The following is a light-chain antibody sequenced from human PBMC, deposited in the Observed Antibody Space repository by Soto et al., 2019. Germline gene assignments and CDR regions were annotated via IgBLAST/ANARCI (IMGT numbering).Light chain of an antibody. J-gene: IGKJ1*01. CDR3: QQYGKSPLT. CDR1: QSVSSDY. Sequence: EVVLTQSPFTLCLSPVERSTLSFIGSQSVSSDYLAWYQQKPGQAPRLLIYGASSRATGIPDRFSGSGSGTDFALTINRLEPDDFAVYYCQQYGKSPLTFGQGTKVDIK. V-gene: IGKV3-20*01. CDR2: GAS.